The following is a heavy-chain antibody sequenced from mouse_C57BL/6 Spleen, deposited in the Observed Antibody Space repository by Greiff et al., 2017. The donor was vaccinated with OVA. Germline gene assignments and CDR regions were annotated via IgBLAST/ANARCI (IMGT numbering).Heavy chain of an antibody. CDR2: IDPSDSET. Sequence: QVQLQQPGAELVRPGSSVKLSCKASGYTFTSYWMHWVKQRPIQGLEWIGNIDPSDSETHYNQKFKDKATLTVDKSSSTAYMQLNSLTSEDSAVYYCARRLGPYYFDYWGQGTTLTVSS. V-gene: IGHV1-52*01. CDR3: ARRLGPYYFDY. CDR1: GYTFTSYW. D-gene: IGHD4-1*01. J-gene: IGHJ2*01.